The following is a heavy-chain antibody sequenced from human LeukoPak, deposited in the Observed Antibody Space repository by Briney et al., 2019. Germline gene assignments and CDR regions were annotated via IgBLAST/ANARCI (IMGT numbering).Heavy chain of an antibody. CDR2: IYYSGST. V-gene: IGHV4-30-4*07. J-gene: IGHJ3*02. CDR1: GGSISSGGYS. D-gene: IGHD3-22*01. Sequence: SETLSLTCAVSGGSISSGGYSWSWIRQPPGKGLEWIGYIYYSGSTYYNPSLKSRVTISVDTSKNQFSLKLNSVTAADTAVYYCAREAFYYDSSGYWDAFDIWGQGTMVTVSS. CDR3: AREAFYYDSSGYWDAFDI.